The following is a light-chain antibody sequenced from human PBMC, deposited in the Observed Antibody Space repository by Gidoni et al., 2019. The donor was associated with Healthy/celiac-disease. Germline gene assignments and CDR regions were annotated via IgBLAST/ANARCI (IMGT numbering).Light chain of an antibody. Sequence: DIQLTQSPSFRSASVGDRVTITCRASQGISSYLAWYQQKPGKAPKLLIYAASTLQSGVPSRFSGSGSGTEFTLTISSLQPEDFATYYCQQVNSYPPTFGGGTKVEIK. CDR2: AAS. V-gene: IGKV1-9*01. J-gene: IGKJ4*01. CDR1: QGISSY. CDR3: QQVNSYPPT.